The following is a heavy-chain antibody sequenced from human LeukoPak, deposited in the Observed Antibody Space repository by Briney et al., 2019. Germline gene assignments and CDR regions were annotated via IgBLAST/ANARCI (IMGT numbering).Heavy chain of an antibody. CDR1: GFTFTSSV. CDR2: IVVGSGNT. D-gene: IGHD5-24*01. J-gene: IGHJ4*02. CDR3: AAREMAVSYYFDY. Sequence: VASVKVSCKASGFTFTSSVMQWVRQARGQRLEWIGWIVVGSGNTNYAQKFQERVTITRDMSTSTVYMELSSLRSEDTAVYYCAAREMAVSYYFDYWGQGTLVTVSS. V-gene: IGHV1-58*02.